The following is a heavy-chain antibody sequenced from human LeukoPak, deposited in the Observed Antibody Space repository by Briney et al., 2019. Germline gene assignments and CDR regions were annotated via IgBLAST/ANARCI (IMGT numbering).Heavy chain of an antibody. V-gene: IGHV1-24*01. Sequence: ASVKVSCKVSGYTLTELSMHWVRQAPGKGLEWMGGFDPEDGETIYAQKFQGRVTMTEDTSTDTAYMELSSLRSEDTAVYYCARDPTGTTKDWFDPWGQGTLVTVSS. D-gene: IGHD1-7*01. CDR1: GYTLTELS. CDR3: ARDPTGTTKDWFDP. CDR2: FDPEDGET. J-gene: IGHJ5*02.